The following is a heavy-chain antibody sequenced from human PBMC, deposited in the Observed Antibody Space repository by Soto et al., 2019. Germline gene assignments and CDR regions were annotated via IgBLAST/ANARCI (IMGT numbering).Heavy chain of an antibody. CDR2: IYYSGST. CDR1: GGSISSYY. J-gene: IGHJ6*02. Sequence: SETLSLTCTVSGGSISSYYWSWIRQPPGKGLEWIGYIYYSGSTNYNPSLKSRVTISVDTSKNQFSLKLSSVTAADTAVYYCARLASDGMHVWGQGTTVTVSS. V-gene: IGHV4-59*01. CDR3: ARLASDGMHV.